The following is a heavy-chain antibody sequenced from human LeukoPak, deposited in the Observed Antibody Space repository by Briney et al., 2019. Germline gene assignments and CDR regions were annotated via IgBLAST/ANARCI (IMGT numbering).Heavy chain of an antibody. CDR3: AEDRHSSGWYSSGMDV. V-gene: IGHV3-30*18. D-gene: IGHD6-19*01. Sequence: GGSLRLSCAASGFTFSSYGMHWVRQAPGKGLEWVAVISYDGSNKYYADSVKGRFTISRDNSKNTLYLQMNSLRAEDTAVYYCAEDRHSSGWYSSGMDVWGQGTTVTVSS. CDR2: ISYDGSNK. J-gene: IGHJ6*02. CDR1: GFTFSSYG.